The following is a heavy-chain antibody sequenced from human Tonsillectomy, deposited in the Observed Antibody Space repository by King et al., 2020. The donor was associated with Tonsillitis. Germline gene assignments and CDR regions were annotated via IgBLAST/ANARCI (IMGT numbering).Heavy chain of an antibody. CDR3: ARGLGGSYYYGVDV. V-gene: IGHV1-18*04. J-gene: IGHJ6*02. Sequence: QLVQSGAEVKKPGASVQVSCKASGYTFTNYGITWVRQAPGQGLEWKGWISGYNGNTNYAQKFQGRVTLTTDTSTTTAYMELRSLRSDDTAIYYCARGLGGSYYYGVDVWGQGTTVTVSS. D-gene: IGHD3-16*01. CDR1: GYTFTNYG. CDR2: ISGYNGNT.